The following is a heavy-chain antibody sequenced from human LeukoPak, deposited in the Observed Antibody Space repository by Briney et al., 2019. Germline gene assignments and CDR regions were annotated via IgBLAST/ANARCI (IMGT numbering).Heavy chain of an antibody. V-gene: IGHV3-7*01. CDR1: GCTFSSYW. CDR2: IKEDGSAR. J-gene: IGHJ4*02. Sequence: GGSLRLSCAVSGCTFSSYWLSWVRQAPGKGLEWVANIKEDGSARHYVDSVKGRFTISRDNAKKSLYLQMSSLRAEDTAVYYCAIAAGWEQAYWGQGTPVTVSS. CDR3: AIAAGWEQAY. D-gene: IGHD1-26*01.